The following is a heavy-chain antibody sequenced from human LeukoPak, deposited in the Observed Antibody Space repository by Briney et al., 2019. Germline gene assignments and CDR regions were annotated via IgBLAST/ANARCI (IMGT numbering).Heavy chain of an antibody. J-gene: IGHJ4*02. CDR1: GFTFNYYW. CDR3: ARVRKLRTRGVMDPLDY. D-gene: IGHD3-10*01. CDR2: MQQDGSEK. Sequence: GGSLRLSCAASGFTFNYYWLTWVRQAPGKGLEGVANMQQDGSEKYYVDSVKGRFIISRDNAKNSLYLQMNSLRAEDTAVYYCARVRKLRTRGVMDPLDYWGQGTLVTVSS. V-gene: IGHV3-7*01.